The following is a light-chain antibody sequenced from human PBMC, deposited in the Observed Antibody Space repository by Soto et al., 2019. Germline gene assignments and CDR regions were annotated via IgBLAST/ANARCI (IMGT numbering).Light chain of an antibody. V-gene: IGKV3-20*01. CDR3: QQYGSAPVT. CDR2: GAS. CDR1: QSLSSTY. J-gene: IGKJ4*01. Sequence: EIVLTQSPGTLSLSPGERATLSCRASQSLSSTYLAWYQQKPGQAPRLLIYGASSRATGIRDRFSGSGSGTNFTLTISRLEPEDFAVYYCQQYGSAPVTFGGGTRVEIK.